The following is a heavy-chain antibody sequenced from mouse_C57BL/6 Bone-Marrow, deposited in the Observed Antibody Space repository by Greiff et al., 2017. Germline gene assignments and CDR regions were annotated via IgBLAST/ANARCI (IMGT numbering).Heavy chain of an antibody. Sequence: EVQLQQSGAELVRPGASVKLSCTASGFNIKDDYMHWVKQRPEQGLEWIGWIDPENGDTAYASKFQGKATITADTSSNTAYLQLSSLTSEATAVYYCTNPVVADFDYWGQGTTLTVSS. CDR1: GFNIKDDY. CDR2: IDPENGDT. D-gene: IGHD1-1*01. V-gene: IGHV14-4*01. J-gene: IGHJ2*01. CDR3: TNPVVADFDY.